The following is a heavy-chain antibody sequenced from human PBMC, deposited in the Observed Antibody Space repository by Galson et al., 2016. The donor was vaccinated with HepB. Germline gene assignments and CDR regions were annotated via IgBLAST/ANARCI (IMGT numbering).Heavy chain of an antibody. CDR3: ARHGSGSFNYYYYYYMDV. Sequence: ETLSLTCTVSGGSISSSSSYWGWIRQPPGKGLEWIGSIHYSGSTYYNPSLKSRVTMSVDTSKNQFSLRLTSVTAADTAVYYCARHGSGSFNYYYYYYMDVWGKGTTVTVSS. J-gene: IGHJ6*03. CDR1: GGSISSSSSY. CDR2: IHYSGST. V-gene: IGHV4-39*01. D-gene: IGHD3-10*01.